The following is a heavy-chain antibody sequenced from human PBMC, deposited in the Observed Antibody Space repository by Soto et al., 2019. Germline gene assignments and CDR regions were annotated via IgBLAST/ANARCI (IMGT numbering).Heavy chain of an antibody. CDR2: IIPIFGTA. J-gene: IGHJ4*02. V-gene: IGHV1-69*01. D-gene: IGHD2-15*01. CDR3: ARDRPYCSGGSCYSSGVDY. CDR1: GGTFSSYA. Sequence: QVQLVQSGAEVKKPGSSVKVSCKASGGTFSSYAISWVRQAPGQGLEWMGGIIPIFGTANYAQEFQGRVTITADESTSTAYMELSSLRSEDTAVYYCARDRPYCSGGSCYSSGVDYWGQGTLVTVSS.